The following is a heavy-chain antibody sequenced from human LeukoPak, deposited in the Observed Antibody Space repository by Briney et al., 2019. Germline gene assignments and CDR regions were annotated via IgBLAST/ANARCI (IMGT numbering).Heavy chain of an antibody. CDR3: ARDYYGSKSSSFDP. V-gene: IGHV1-8*02. D-gene: IGHD3-10*01. CDR2: MNPNSGNT. CDR1: GYTFTGYY. J-gene: IGHJ5*02. Sequence: VSVKVSCKASGYTFTGYYMHWVRQAPGQGLEWMGWMNPNSGNTGYAQNFQGRVTMTRDTSIDTAYMELTSLRYEDTAVYYCARDYYGSKSSSFDPWGQGTLVTVSS.